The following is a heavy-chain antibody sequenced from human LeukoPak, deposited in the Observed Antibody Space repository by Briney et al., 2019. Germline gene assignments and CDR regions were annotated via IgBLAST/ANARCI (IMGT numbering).Heavy chain of an antibody. V-gene: IGHV3-53*01. CDR1: GFTVSSSY. Sequence: GGSLRLSCAGSGFTVSSSYMNWVRQAPGKGLECVSVLSSGGSTYYADSVKGRFTISRDNSKNTLYLQMNNLRAEDTAVYYCARDPVPEFWGQGTMVTVSS. J-gene: IGHJ3*01. D-gene: IGHD1-14*01. CDR2: LSSGGST. CDR3: ARDPVPEF.